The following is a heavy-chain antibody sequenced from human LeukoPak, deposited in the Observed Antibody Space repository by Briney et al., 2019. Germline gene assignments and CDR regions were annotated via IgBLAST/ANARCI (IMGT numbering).Heavy chain of an antibody. CDR2: VYYSGST. V-gene: IGHV4-59*01. D-gene: IGHD6-6*01. CDR3: ASSSSTPEYYYYYYMDV. Sequence: PSETLSLTCTVSGGSLSSYYWSWIRQPPGKGLEWIGYVYYSGSTNYNPSLKSRVTISVDTSKNQFSLKLSSVTAADTAVYYCASSSSTPEYYYYYYMDVWGKGTTVTVSS. CDR1: GGSLSSYY. J-gene: IGHJ6*03.